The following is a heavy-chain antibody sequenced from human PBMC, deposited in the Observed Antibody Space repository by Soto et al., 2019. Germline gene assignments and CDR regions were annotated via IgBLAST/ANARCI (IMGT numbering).Heavy chain of an antibody. Sequence: ASVKVSCKASGYTFTSYYMHWVRQAPGQGLEWMGIINPSGGSTSYAQKFQGRVTMTRDTSTSTVYMELSSLRSEDTAVYYCASSGCSSTSCYLGLDYWGQGTLVTVSS. D-gene: IGHD2-2*01. CDR3: ASSGCSSTSCYLGLDY. CDR2: INPSGGST. V-gene: IGHV1-46*03. J-gene: IGHJ4*02. CDR1: GYTFTSYY.